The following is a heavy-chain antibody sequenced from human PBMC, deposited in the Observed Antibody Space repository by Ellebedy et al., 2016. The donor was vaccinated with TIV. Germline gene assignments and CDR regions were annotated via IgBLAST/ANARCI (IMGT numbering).Heavy chain of an antibody. CDR3: ARGPRFTP. J-gene: IGHJ4*02. D-gene: IGHD3-16*01. Sequence: MPSETLSLTCALYGGSFDAYHWSWIRQPPRTGLEWIGEINHSGSTNYNPSLKSRVTISLDTSPSQFSLRLTSGTDADTAVYYCARGPRFTPWGQGTLVTVSS. CDR2: INHSGST. V-gene: IGHV4-34*01. CDR1: GGSFDAYH.